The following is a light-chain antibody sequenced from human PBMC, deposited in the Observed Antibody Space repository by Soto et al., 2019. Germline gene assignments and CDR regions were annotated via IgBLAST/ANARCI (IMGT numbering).Light chain of an antibody. V-gene: IGKV3-20*01. CDR2: VTS. J-gene: IGKJ4*01. CDR1: QSIAANY. CDR3: QQYGTAPLT. Sequence: EIVLTQSPGSLSLSPGERATLSCRASQSIAANYLPWYQQKPGQAPRLLIYVTSSRATGIPDRFSGSGSGTDFTLIIRRLEPEDFAVYYCQQYGTAPLTFGGGTKVEIK.